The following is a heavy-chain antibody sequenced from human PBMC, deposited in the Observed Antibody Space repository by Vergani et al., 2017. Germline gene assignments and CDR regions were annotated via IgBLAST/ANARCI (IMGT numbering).Heavy chain of an antibody. Sequence: QVQLVESGGGVVQPGRSLRLSCAASGFTFSSYGMHWVRQAPGKGLEWVAVIWYDGSNKYYADSVKGRFTISRDNSKNTLYLQKNSLRAEDTAVYYCARVRYYDSSGYTLDYWGQGTLVTVSS. CDR1: GFTFSSYG. V-gene: IGHV3-33*01. D-gene: IGHD3-22*01. J-gene: IGHJ4*02. CDR3: ARVRYYDSSGYTLDY. CDR2: IWYDGSNK.